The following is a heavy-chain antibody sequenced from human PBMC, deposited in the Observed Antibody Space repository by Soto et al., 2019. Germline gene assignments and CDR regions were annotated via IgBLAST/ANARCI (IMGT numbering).Heavy chain of an antibody. D-gene: IGHD3-16*02. CDR1: GFTVSGYW. CDR2: INSDGTTT. Sequence: GGSLRLSCAASGFTVSGYWMHWVRQVPGKGLVWVSRINSDGTTTSYADSVKVRFTISRDNAKNTLYLQMNGLRAEDTAVYYCVKGGRSHLDYWGQGTLVTVAS. V-gene: IGHV3-74*01. J-gene: IGHJ4*02. CDR3: VKGGRSHLDY.